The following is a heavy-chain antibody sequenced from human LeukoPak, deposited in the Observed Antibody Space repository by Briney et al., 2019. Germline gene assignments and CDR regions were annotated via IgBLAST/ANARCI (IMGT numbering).Heavy chain of an antibody. V-gene: IGHV3-74*01. CDR2: INSDGRSI. D-gene: IGHD3-9*01. J-gene: IGHJ4*02. Sequence: GGSLRLSCAASGLTFSSYWMHWDRQAPGKGLVWVSRINSDGRSINYADSVKGRFTISRDNAKNTLYLQMNSLRVEDTAVYYCAKDVDSEGYFDYWGQGTLVTVS. CDR3: AKDVDSEGYFDY. CDR1: GLTFSSYW.